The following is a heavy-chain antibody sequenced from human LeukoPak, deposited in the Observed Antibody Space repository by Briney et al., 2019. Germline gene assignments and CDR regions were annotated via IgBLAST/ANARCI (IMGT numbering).Heavy chain of an antibody. D-gene: IGHD2-2*01. Sequence: GGSLRLSCAASGFTFSDYYMSWIRQAPGKGLEWVSYISSSGSTIYYADSVKGRFTISRDNAKNSLYLQMNSLRAEDTAVYYCASTVRPLVVPAARGSGWFDPWGQGTLVTVSS. CDR2: ISSSGSTI. CDR3: ASTVRPLVVPAARGSGWFDP. CDR1: GFTFSDYY. J-gene: IGHJ5*02. V-gene: IGHV3-11*04.